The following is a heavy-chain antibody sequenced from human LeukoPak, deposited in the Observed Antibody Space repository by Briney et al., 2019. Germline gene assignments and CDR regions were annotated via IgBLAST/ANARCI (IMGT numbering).Heavy chain of an antibody. CDR3: ARQAYSGSYLFDF. J-gene: IGHJ5*01. D-gene: IGHD3-22*01. CDR1: GDSISSYY. CDR2: IYYSGNT. V-gene: IGHV4-59*01. Sequence: SETLSLTCTVSGDSISSYYWSWIRQPPGKGLEWIGYIYYSGNTKYNPSLKSRVSISLDTSQKQFSLKVTSVTAADTAVYYCARQAYSGSYLFDFWGQGTLVTVSS.